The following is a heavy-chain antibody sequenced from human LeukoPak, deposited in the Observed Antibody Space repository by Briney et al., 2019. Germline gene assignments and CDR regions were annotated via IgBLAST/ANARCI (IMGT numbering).Heavy chain of an antibody. CDR3: GQGGWAHAEYFQH. Sequence: PTLVKPTPTLTLTCTFSDCSLSTRRVGVGWIRQPPGKALEWLVLSYWDDVKRYSPSLRSRLTITKDTSKNQVVLTMTNMDPVDTATYYCGQGGWAHAEYFQHLGQGTLVTVSS. D-gene: IGHD6-19*01. CDR2: SYWDDVK. V-gene: IGHV2-5*02. J-gene: IGHJ1*01. CDR1: DCSLSTRRVG.